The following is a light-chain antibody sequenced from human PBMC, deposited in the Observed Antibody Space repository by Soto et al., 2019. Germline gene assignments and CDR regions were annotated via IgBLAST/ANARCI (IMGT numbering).Light chain of an antibody. CDR3: CSYAGSYTGV. V-gene: IGLV2-11*01. Sequence: QSALTQPRSVSGSPGQSVTISCTGTSSNIGYYSYVSWYQQHPGNAPKLMIYDVTKRPSGVPDRFSGSKSDNTASLTISGLQAEDEADYYCCSYAGSYTGVFGGGTKLTVL. CDR1: SSNIGYYSY. CDR2: DVT. J-gene: IGLJ3*02.